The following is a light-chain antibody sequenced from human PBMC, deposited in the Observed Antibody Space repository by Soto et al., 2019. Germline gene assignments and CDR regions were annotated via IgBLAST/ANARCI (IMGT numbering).Light chain of an antibody. CDR2: GAS. CDR3: HEYNTWPWT. V-gene: IGKV3-15*01. Sequence: ETVMTQSPPTLSFSPGAVATLSCRASQSLNTSLAWYQQKLGHPPRVLIYGASTRPTGIPPSFSGSGSGTEFALTISGLQSEDGGVFFCHEYNTWPWTCGQGTRVVSK. CDR1: QSLNTS. J-gene: IGKJ1*01.